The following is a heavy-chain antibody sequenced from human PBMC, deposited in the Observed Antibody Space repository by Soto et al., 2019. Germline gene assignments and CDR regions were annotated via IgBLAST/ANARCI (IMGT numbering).Heavy chain of an antibody. CDR1: GFMFSDYA. Sequence: ETLRLSCAASGFMFSDYAMTWARQAPGKELEWVSGLLRPGRSTYYADSVKGRFTISGDTSANTVYLQMDSLRAEDTAVYYCAKDAIANDGIWLMDSWGQGTVVTVSS. V-gene: IGHV3-23*01. CDR3: AKDAIANDGIWLMDS. D-gene: IGHD3-16*01. J-gene: IGHJ5*02. CDR2: LLRPGRST.